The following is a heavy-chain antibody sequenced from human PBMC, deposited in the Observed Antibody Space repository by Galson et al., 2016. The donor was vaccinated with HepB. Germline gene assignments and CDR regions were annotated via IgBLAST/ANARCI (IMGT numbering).Heavy chain of an antibody. J-gene: IGHJ5*02. CDR1: GGSVSSGGYF. CDR3: ARDQTAASGTGSWFDP. V-gene: IGHV4-61*08. D-gene: IGHD6-13*01. Sequence: SETLSLTCTVSGGSVSSGGYFWSWIRQPPGKGLEWIGYFYSSENTNYNPSLRSRVTISGDTSRNQFSLNLTSVTAADTAVYYCARDQTAASGTGSWFDPWGQGTLVTVSS. CDR2: FYSSENT.